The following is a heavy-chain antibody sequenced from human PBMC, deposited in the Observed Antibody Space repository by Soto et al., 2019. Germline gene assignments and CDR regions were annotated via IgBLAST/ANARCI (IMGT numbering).Heavy chain of an antibody. CDR1: GYTFTSYG. V-gene: IGHV1-18*01. J-gene: IGHJ6*02. CDR3: ARSLLDEYSSSWRSAYYGMDV. D-gene: IGHD6-13*01. CDR2: ISAYNGNT. Sequence: GASVKVSCKASGYTFTSYGISWVRQAPGQGLEWMGWISAYNGNTNYAQKFQGRVTMTRDTSTSTVYMELSALIPDDTAVYYCARSLLDEYSSSWRSAYYGMDVWGQGTTVTVSS.